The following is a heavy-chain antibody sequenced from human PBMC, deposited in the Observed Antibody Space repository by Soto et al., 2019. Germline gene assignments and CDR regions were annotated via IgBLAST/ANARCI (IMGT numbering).Heavy chain of an antibody. J-gene: IGHJ5*02. V-gene: IGHV4-34*01. CDR1: GGSFSGYY. CDR2: INHSGST. D-gene: IGHD3-3*01. Sequence: PSETLSLTCAVYGGSFSGYYWSWIRQPPGKGLEWIGEINHSGSTNYNPSLKSRVTISVDTSKNQFSLKLSSVTAADTAVYYCARGLARAASYYDFWSGKNWFDPWGQGTLVTVSS. CDR3: ARGLARAASYYDFWSGKNWFDP.